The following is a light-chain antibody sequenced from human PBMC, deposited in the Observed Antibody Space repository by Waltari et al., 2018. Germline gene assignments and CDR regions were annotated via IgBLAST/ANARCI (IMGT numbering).Light chain of an antibody. J-gene: IGLJ2*01. Sequence: QSALTQPASVSGSPGQSITISCTGTSSDVGSYNLVSWYQQRPGKAPKLMIYEVSKRPSGVSNRFSGSKSGNTVSLTISGLLAEDEADYYCCSYAGSSTVVFGGGTKLTVL. V-gene: IGLV2-23*02. CDR2: EVS. CDR1: SSDVGSYNL. CDR3: CSYAGSSTVV.